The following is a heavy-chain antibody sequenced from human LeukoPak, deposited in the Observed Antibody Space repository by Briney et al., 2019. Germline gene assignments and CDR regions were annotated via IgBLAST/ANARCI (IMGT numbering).Heavy chain of an antibody. CDR3: ARPLSTGNYAY. Sequence: SETLSLTCSVSGGSISSSSYYWGWIRQPPGKGLEWIGSINYRGTANYSPSLQSRLTISVDTSKNQFSLMVSSVTAADTAVYFCARPLSTGNYAYWGPGALVTVSS. D-gene: IGHD2-8*02. J-gene: IGHJ4*02. CDR2: INYRGTA. CDR1: GGSISSSSYY. V-gene: IGHV4-39*01.